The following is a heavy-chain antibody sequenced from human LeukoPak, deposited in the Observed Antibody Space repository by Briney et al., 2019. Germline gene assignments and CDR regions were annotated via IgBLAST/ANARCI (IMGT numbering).Heavy chain of an antibody. J-gene: IGHJ5*02. CDR3: VRSGGAAAGMNWFDP. CDR2: INPYSGDT. D-gene: IGHD6-13*01. CDR1: GYTFTGYY. Sequence: ASVKVSSKASGYTFTGYYMHWVRQAPGQGLEWMGWINPYSGDTNYAPKSQGRVTMTRDTAISTTYMELSRLTSDDTAVYFCVRSGGAAAGMNWFDPWGQGTLVTVSS. V-gene: IGHV1-2*02.